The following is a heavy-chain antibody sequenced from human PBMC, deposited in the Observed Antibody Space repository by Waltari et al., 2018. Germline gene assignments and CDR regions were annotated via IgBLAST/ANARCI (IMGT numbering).Heavy chain of an antibody. CDR1: GASVSGGSSF. J-gene: IGHJ5*02. V-gene: IGHV4-61*02. CDR2: IYTTGRT. D-gene: IGHD3-22*01. Sequence: QVQLQESGPGLVKPSQTLSLTCTVPGASVSGGSSFWIWIRQPAGKGLEWIARIYTTGRTDYNPSLQSRVTISADTSKNELSLKMSSVTAADTAVYYCARSGYDSTEGWLDPWGPGTLVTVSS. CDR3: ARSGYDSTEGWLDP.